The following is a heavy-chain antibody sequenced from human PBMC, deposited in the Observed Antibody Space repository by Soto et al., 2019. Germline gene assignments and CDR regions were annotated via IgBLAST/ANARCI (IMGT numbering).Heavy chain of an antibody. J-gene: IGHJ5*02. Sequence: GGSLRLSCAASGFTFSDYYMSWIRQAPGKGLEWVSYISSSSSYTNYADSVKGRFTISRDNAKNSLYLQMNSLRAEDTAVYYCAREYYDFWSGSSWFDPWGQGTLVTVSS. CDR2: ISSSSSYT. V-gene: IGHV3-11*06. CDR3: AREYYDFWSGSSWFDP. D-gene: IGHD3-3*01. CDR1: GFTFSDYY.